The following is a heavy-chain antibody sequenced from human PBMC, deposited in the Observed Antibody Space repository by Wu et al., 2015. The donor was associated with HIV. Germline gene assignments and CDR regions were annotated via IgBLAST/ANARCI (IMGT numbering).Heavy chain of an antibody. CDR3: ARDAGLYSSSSLNAFDY. J-gene: IGHJ4*02. CDR1: GYPFPSYG. V-gene: IGHV1-18*01. D-gene: IGHD6-6*01. Sequence: QVQLVQSGAEVKKPGASVKVSCKASGYPFPSYGISWVRQAPGQGLEWMAWISIYSGNTNYAQRVQDRLTMTTDTSTTTAYMELRSLRPDDTAVYYCARDAGLYSSSSLNAFDYWGQGTLVIVSS. CDR2: ISIYSGNT.